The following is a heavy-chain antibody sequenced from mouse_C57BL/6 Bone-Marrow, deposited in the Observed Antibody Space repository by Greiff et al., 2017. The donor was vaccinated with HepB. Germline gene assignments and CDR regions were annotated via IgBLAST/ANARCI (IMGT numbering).Heavy chain of an antibody. V-gene: IGHV1-63*01. D-gene: IGHD2-3*01. J-gene: IGHJ2*01. CDR2: IYPGGGYT. Sequence: QVQLQQSGAELVRPGPSVKMSCKASGYTFTNYWIGWAKQRPGHGLEWIGDIYPGGGYTNYNEKFKGKATLTADKSSSTAYMQFSSLTSEDSAIYYCARVYDGYYDGHFDYWGQGTTLTVSS. CDR3: ARVYDGYYDGHFDY. CDR1: GYTFTNYW.